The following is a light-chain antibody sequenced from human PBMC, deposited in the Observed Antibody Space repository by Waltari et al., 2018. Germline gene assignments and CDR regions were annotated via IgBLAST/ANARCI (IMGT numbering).Light chain of an antibody. V-gene: IGLV3-1*01. CDR3: QAWDTSTPVI. CDR1: KLGEKF. Sequence: SDELTQPPSVSVSPGQTATITCSGHKLGEKFAYWYQQKPGQSPVLVIYQDTKRPSGIPERFSGSNSGNTATLTISGTQAMDEADYYCQAWDTSTPVIFGGGTKLTVL. CDR2: QDT. J-gene: IGLJ2*01.